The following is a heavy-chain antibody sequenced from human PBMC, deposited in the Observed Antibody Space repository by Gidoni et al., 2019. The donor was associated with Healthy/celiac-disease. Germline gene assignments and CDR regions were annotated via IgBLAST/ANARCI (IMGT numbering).Heavy chain of an antibody. J-gene: IGHJ3*02. V-gene: IGHV3-49*03. Sequence: EVQLVESGGGLVQPGRSLRLSCTASGFTFGDYAMRWFRQAPGKGLEWVGFIRSKAYGGTTEYAASVKGRFTISRDDSKSIAYLQMNSLKTEDTAVYYCTRASNVDFWSGPYAFDIWGQGTMVTVSS. CDR3: TRASNVDFWSGPYAFDI. CDR2: IRSKAYGGTT. D-gene: IGHD3-3*01. CDR1: GFTFGDYA.